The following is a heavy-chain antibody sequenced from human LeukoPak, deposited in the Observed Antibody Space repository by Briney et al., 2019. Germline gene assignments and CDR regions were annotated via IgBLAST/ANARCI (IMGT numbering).Heavy chain of an antibody. V-gene: IGHV3-9*01. CDR3: ASQYSSSYPLDY. D-gene: IGHD6-6*01. CDR2: ISWNSGSI. Sequence: SGGSLRLSCAASGFTFDDYAVHWVRQAPGKGLEWVSGISWNSGSIGYADSVKGRFTISRDNAKNSLYLQMNSLRAEDTAVYYCASQYSSSYPLDYWGQGTLVTVSS. CDR1: GFTFDDYA. J-gene: IGHJ4*02.